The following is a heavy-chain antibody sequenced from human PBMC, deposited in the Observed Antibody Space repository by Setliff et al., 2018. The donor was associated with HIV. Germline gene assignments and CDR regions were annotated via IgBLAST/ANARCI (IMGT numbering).Heavy chain of an antibody. CDR1: GGSISSSSYY. J-gene: IGHJ5*02. CDR3: ARRLYSSSWTPNWFDP. V-gene: IGHV4-39*01. Sequence: SETLSLTCNVSGGSISSSSYYWGWIRQPPGKGLEWIGSIYYSGSTYYNPSLKSRVTISVDTSKNQFSLKLSSVTAADTAVYYCARRLYSSSWTPNWFDPWGQGTLVTVSS. CDR2: IYYSGST. D-gene: IGHD6-13*01.